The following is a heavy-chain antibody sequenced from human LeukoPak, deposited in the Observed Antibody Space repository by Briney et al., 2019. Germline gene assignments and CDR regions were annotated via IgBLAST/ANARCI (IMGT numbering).Heavy chain of an antibody. CDR2: IYYSGST. Sequence: SETLSLTCTVSGGSISSYYWSWIRQPPGKGLEWIGYIYYSGSTNYNPSLKSRVTISVDTSKNQFSLKLSSVNAADTAVYYCARGGGYYGSGSYQLIYYYYYMDVWGKGTTVTISS. V-gene: IGHV4-59*01. CDR1: GGSISSYY. D-gene: IGHD3-10*01. J-gene: IGHJ6*03. CDR3: ARGGGYYGSGSYQLIYYYYYMDV.